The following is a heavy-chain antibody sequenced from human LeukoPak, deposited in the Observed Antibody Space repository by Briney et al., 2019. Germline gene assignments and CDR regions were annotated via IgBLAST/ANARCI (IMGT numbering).Heavy chain of an antibody. CDR2: INHRGST. Sequence: PSETLPLTCAGYGVSFSCDYLGWIRQPPGKGLDGIGEINHRGSTNSNQSLKTRVTISVDTSKNQYSLKLSSVTAADTAVYYCARRVGYYDFWSGYYTGHFDYWGQGTLVTVSS. CDR3: ARRVGYYDFWSGYYTGHFDY. J-gene: IGHJ4*02. D-gene: IGHD3-3*01. V-gene: IGHV4-34*01. CDR1: GVSFSCDY.